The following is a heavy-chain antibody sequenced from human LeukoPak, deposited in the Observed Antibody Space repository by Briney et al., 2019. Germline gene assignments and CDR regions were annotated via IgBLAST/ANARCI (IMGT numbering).Heavy chain of an antibody. CDR3: VLRLAVAGTGYYGMDV. V-gene: IGHV4-34*01. CDR1: GGSFSGYY. CDR2: INHSGST. D-gene: IGHD6-19*01. Sequence: PSETLSLTCAVYGGSFSGYYWSWIRQPPGKGLEWIGEINHSGSTNYNPSLKSRVTISVDTSKNQFSLKLSSVTAADTAVYYCVLRLAVAGTGYYGMDVWGQGTTVTVSS. J-gene: IGHJ6*02.